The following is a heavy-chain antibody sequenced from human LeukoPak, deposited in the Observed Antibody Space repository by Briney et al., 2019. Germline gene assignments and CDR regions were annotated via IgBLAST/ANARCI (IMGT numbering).Heavy chain of an antibody. D-gene: IGHD5-24*01. CDR3: AKGGRWLQLPFDY. J-gene: IGHJ4*02. CDR1: GFTFSSYG. CDR2: ISGSGGST. Sequence: GGSLRLSCAASGFTFSSYGMSWVRQAPGKGLEWVSAISGSGGSTYYADSVKGRFTISRDNSKNTLYLQMNSLRAEDTAVYYCAKGGRWLQLPFDYWGQGTLVTVSS. V-gene: IGHV3-23*01.